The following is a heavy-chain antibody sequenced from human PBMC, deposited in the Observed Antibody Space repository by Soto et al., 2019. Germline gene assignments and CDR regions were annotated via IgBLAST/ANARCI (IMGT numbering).Heavy chain of an antibody. V-gene: IGHV3-9*01. D-gene: IGHD2-8*02. J-gene: IGHJ6*02. CDR1: GFSFDDYA. CDR2: ISWKSGSI. Sequence: EGQLVESGGGLVQPGRSLRLSCAASGFSFDDYAMHWVRQAPGKGLEWVSGISWKSGSIGYADSVKGRFTISRDNAKNSLYLQMTSLTGDDTALYYCAQSTGGTANGLDVWGQGTTVTVSS. CDR3: AQSTGGTANGLDV.